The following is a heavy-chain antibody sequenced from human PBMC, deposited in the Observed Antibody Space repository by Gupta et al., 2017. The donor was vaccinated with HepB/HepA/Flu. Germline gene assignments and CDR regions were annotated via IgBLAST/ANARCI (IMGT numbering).Heavy chain of an antibody. CDR1: GVSVRSGGYS. Sequence: QVQLQASGPGLVKPSQTLSLPCSVSGVSVRSGGYSWSWIRQLPGKGLEWIGYIHYSGSTYYNPSLKSRVTISLDTSKNQFSLKLRSVTAADTAVYYWARLDLLLWAFDYWGQGALVTVSS. CDR2: IHYSGST. J-gene: IGHJ4*02. CDR3: ARLDLLLWAFDY. V-gene: IGHV4-31*03. D-gene: IGHD3-10*01.